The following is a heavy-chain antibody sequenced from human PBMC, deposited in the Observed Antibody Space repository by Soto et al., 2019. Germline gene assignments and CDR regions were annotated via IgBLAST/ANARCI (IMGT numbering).Heavy chain of an antibody. V-gene: IGHV3-15*07. J-gene: IGHJ4*02. CDR1: GFIFNYSW. Sequence: EVQLVESGGGLVKPGGSLRLSCAASGFIFNYSWMNWVRQAPGKGLEWVARIKINNDGGTIDYAASVRGRFTISRDDSKNTLYLQMNALKTEDTAVYYCAADSPESNGWLDYWGQGTLVTVSS. D-gene: IGHD6-19*01. CDR3: AADSPESNGWLDY. CDR2: IKINNDGGTI.